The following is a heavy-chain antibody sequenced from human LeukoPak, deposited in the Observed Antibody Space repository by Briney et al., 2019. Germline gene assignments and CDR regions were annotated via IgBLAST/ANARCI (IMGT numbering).Heavy chain of an antibody. D-gene: IGHD6-19*01. Sequence: PGGSLRLSCAASGFTFSSYEMNWVRQAPGKGLEGVSYISSSGSTIYSADSVKGRFTISRDNAKNSLYLQMNSLRAEDTAGYYCARDGSGWYDYWGQGILVTVSS. CDR2: ISSSGSTI. J-gene: IGHJ4*02. CDR3: ARDGSGWYDY. CDR1: GFTFSSYE. V-gene: IGHV3-48*03.